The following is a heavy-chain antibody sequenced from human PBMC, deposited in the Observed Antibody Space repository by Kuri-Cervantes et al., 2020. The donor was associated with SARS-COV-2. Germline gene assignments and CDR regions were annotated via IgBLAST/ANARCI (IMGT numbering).Heavy chain of an antibody. CDR2: ISSYNGKT. Sequence: ASVKVSCRASGYTFSSYGISWVRQAPGQGLEWMGWISSYNGKTGYAPRFQDRITMTTDTSTSTAYMEVRRLRSDDTAVYYCARVHFYDFWSGYNDYWGQGTLVTVSS. V-gene: IGHV1-18*04. J-gene: IGHJ4*02. CDR3: ARVHFYDFWSGYNDY. D-gene: IGHD3-3*01. CDR1: GYTFSSYG.